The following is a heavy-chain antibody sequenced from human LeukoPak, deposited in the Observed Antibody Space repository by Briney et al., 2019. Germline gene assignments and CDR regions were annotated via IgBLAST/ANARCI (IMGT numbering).Heavy chain of an antibody. CDR1: GGSFSGYY. J-gene: IGHJ6*03. CDR2: INHSGST. Sequence: SETLSLTCAVYGGSFSGYYWNWIRQPPGKGLEWIGEINHSGSTNYNPSLKSRVTISVDTSKNQFSLKLSSVTAADTAVYYCARGIVSSTYSNSRYYYYYYMDVWGKGTTVTVSS. CDR3: ARGIVSSTYSNSRYYYYYYMDV. D-gene: IGHD2-2*01. V-gene: IGHV4-34*01.